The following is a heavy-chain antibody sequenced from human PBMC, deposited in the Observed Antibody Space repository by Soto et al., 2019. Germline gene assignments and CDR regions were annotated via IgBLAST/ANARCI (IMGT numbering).Heavy chain of an antibody. J-gene: IGHJ4*02. D-gene: IGHD6-19*01. CDR1: GYTCTSYA. CDR2: INAGNGHT. V-gene: IGHV1-3*01. Sequence: QVQLVQYGAEVKKPGASVKVSCKASGYTCTSYAMHWVRQARGQRLEWMGWINAGNGHTKYSQKFQGRVTITRDTSARTAHMELSSLRSEDTAVYYCARVVGIAVDDYWGQGTLVTVSS. CDR3: ARVVGIAVDDY.